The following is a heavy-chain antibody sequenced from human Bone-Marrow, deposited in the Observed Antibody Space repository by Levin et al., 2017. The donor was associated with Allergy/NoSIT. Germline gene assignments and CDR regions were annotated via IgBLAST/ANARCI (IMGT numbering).Heavy chain of an antibody. D-gene: IGHD7-27*01. V-gene: IGHV3-13*01. CDR2: ISTAGDT. CDR3: AREGDNWGNYYGLDV. Sequence: GESLKISCAASGFTFSMCGMHWVRQSPGKGLEWVSEISTAGDTYYSDSVRGRFTTSRENAKNSLYLQLNNLRAGDTAVYYCAREGDNWGNYYGLDVWGQGTTVTVSS. J-gene: IGHJ6*02. CDR1: GFTFSMCG.